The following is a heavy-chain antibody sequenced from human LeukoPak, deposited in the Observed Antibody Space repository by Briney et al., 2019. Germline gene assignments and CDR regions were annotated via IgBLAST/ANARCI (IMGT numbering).Heavy chain of an antibody. CDR2: IYPRDGST. CDR1: GYTFTSNY. J-gene: IGHJ4*02. V-gene: IGHV1-46*01. CDR3: ARDQEGFDY. Sequence: ASVKVSCKASGYTFTSNYIHWVRQAPGQGLEWMGMIYPRDGSTSYAQKFQGRVTVTRDTSTSTVHMELSGLRSEDTAVYYCARDQEGFDYWGQGSLVTVSS.